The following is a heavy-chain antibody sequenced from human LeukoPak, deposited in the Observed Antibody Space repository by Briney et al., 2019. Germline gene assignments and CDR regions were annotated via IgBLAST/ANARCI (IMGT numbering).Heavy chain of an antibody. CDR2: IYYSGST. V-gene: IGHV4-59*01. CDR3: ARGVYNWSRSWGYYFDY. CDR1: GGSISSYY. D-gene: IGHD1-20*01. Sequence: SETLSLTCTVSGGSISSYYWSWIRKPQGKGLEWVGYIYYSGSTNYNPSLKSRVTISVDTSKNQFSLKLSSVTAADTAVYYCARGVYNWSRSWGYYFDYWGQGTLVTVSS. J-gene: IGHJ4*02.